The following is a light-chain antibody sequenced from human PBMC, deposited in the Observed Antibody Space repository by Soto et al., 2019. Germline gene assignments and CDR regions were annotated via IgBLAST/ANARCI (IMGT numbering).Light chain of an antibody. J-gene: IGKJ5*01. CDR2: GSS. CDR3: QQYGSSPT. V-gene: IGKV3-20*01. Sequence: EIVFTQSPGTPSFSPGERATVSFRARQSVNSSHVAWDQEKRGQAPRPLIFGSSRRATGIPGKFNCRWAWTDFTLTISRLESEDFAVYYCQQYGSSPTFGQGTRLEIK. CDR1: QSVNSSH.